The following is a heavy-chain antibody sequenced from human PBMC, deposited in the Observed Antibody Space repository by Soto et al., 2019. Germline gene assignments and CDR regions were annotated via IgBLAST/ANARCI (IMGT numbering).Heavy chain of an antibody. J-gene: IGHJ4*02. CDR3: AKDRAVTTFFDH. Sequence: QVQLVESGGGVVQPGRSLRLSCAASGFIFSAYGMHWVRQAPGKGLEWVAVISYDGTNKYYADSVKGRFTISRDTSKTTLYLQMSSLRAEDTAVYYSAKDRAVTTFFDHWGQGTLVTVSS. CDR2: ISYDGTNK. D-gene: IGHD4-17*01. CDR1: GFIFSAYG. V-gene: IGHV3-30*18.